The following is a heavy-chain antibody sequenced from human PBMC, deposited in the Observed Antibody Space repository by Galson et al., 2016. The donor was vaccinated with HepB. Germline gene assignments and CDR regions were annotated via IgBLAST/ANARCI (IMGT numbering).Heavy chain of an antibody. CDR2: KSYRGTT. CDR3: ARHILSSSPYYFDY. D-gene: IGHD6-6*01. Sequence: SETLSLTCTLSGRSSSGRTYTWGWVRQSPGEGLEWIGSKSYRGTTDYKSSLKGRVTISVDTSKNQFSLKLSSVTAADTAVYYCARHILSSSPYYFDYWGQGTLVTVSS. V-gene: IGHV4-39*01. J-gene: IGHJ4*02. CDR1: GRSSSGRTYT.